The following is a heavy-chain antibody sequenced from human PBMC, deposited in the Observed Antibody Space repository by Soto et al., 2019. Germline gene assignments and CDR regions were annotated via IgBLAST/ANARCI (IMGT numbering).Heavy chain of an antibody. J-gene: IGHJ6*02. CDR2: IYHRGST. D-gene: IGHD3-10*02. Sequence: QVQLQESGPGLVKPSGTLSLTCAVSGGSISSSNWWSWVRQPPGKGLEWIGEIYHRGSTNYNPSLKSRVTIAVDKSKNQFSLKRSSVTAADTAVYYCASVRGGYYYAMDVWGQGTTVTVSS. V-gene: IGHV4-4*02. CDR3: ASVRGGYYYAMDV. CDR1: GGSISSSNW.